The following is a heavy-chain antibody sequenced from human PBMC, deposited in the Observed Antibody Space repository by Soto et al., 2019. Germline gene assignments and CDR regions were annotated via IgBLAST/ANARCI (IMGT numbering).Heavy chain of an antibody. V-gene: IGHV4-59*08. CDR1: GDSVTYYY. CDR3: ARHGFGPLHGLVDV. CDR2: IMYSGYS. J-gene: IGHJ6*02. D-gene: IGHD3-10*01. Sequence: QVQLQESGPGLVKPSETLSLTCTVSGDSVTYYYCSWFRQPPGKGLEWIGYIMYSGYSAYNLSLKRRVTMSMDTSKTQFSLMLESVTATDTAVYYCARHGFGPLHGLVDVWGQGTTVIVSS.